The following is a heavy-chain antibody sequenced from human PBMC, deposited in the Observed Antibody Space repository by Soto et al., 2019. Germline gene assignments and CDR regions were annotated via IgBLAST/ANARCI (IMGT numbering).Heavy chain of an antibody. CDR1: GFTFSSYW. J-gene: IGHJ4*02. CDR3: AREYSSSRYFDY. D-gene: IGHD6-6*01. V-gene: IGHV3-74*01. CDR2: INSDGSYT. Sequence: AGGSLRLSCAASGFTFSSYWMHWVRQAPGKGLVWVSRINSDGSYTSCADSVKGRFTISRDNAKNTLYLQMNSLRAEDTAVYYCAREYSSSRYFDYWGQGTLVNVSS.